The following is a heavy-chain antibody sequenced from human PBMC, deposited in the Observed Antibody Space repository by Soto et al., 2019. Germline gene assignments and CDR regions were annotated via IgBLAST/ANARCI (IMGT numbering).Heavy chain of an antibody. CDR1: GGSISSSSYY. CDR3: ARIIKDAFDI. CDR2: IYYSGST. J-gene: IGHJ3*02. V-gene: IGHV4-39*07. Sequence: SETLSLTCTVSGGSISSSSYYWGWIRQPPGKGLEWIGSIYYSGSTNYSPSLKSRVSISVDTSKNQFSLKLSSVAAADSAVYYCARIIKDAFDIWGQGTMVTVS.